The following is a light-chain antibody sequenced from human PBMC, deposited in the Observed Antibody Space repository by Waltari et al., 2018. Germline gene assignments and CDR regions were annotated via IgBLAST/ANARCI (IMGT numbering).Light chain of an antibody. CDR1: QSISSY. Sequence: DIQMTQSPSSLSASVGDRVTITCRARQSISSYLNWYQQKPGKAPKLPIYAASSSQSGVPSRFSGSGSGTDFTLTISSLQPEDFATYYCQQSYSTPRTFGQGTKVEIK. J-gene: IGKJ1*01. CDR2: AAS. CDR3: QQSYSTPRT. V-gene: IGKV1-39*01.